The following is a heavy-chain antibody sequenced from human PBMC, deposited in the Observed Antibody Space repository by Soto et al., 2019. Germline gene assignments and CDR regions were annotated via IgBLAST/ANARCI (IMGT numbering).Heavy chain of an antibody. CDR3: ARHSSAYYYDSSGYYFDY. J-gene: IGHJ4*02. D-gene: IGHD3-22*01. V-gene: IGHV4-39*01. CDR2: IYYSGST. Sequence: PSETLSLTCTVSGGSISSSSYYWGWIRQPPGKGLEWIGSIYYSGSTYYNPSLKSRVTISVDTSKNQFSLKLSSVTAADTAVYYCARHSSAYYYDSSGYYFDYWGQGTLVTVSS. CDR1: GGSISSSSYY.